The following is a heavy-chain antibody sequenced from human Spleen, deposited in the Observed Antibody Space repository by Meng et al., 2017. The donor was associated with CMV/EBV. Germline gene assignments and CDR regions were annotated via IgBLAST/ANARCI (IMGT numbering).Heavy chain of an antibody. CDR2: ISYDGSNK. Sequence: GESLKISCAASGFTFSSYAMHWVRQAPGKGLEWVAVISYDGSNKKYADSVKGRFTISRDNSKNTLYLQMNSLRAEDTAVYYCARAESDLTVTTYYYYYGMDVWGQGTTVTVSS. CDR3: ARAESDLTVTTYYYYYGMDV. CDR1: GFTFSSYA. J-gene: IGHJ6*02. D-gene: IGHD4-17*01. V-gene: IGHV3-30-3*01.